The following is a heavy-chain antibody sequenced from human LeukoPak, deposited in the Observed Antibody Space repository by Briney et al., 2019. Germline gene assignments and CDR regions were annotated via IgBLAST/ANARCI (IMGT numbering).Heavy chain of an antibody. CDR1: GFTFSNYA. D-gene: IGHD3-10*01. CDR2: LSGSDGST. CDR3: ARAGSGSYYYYYMDV. V-gene: IGHV3-23*01. J-gene: IGHJ6*03. Sequence: GGSLRLSCAASGFTFSNYAMSWVRQAPGKGLEWVSTLSGSDGSTYYADSVRGRFTISRDNSKNTLYLQMNSLRAEDTAVYYCARAGSGSYYYYYMDVWGKGTTVTVSS.